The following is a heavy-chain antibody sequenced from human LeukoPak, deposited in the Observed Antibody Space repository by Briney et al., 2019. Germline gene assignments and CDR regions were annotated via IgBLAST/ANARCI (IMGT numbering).Heavy chain of an antibody. J-gene: IGHJ6*02. Sequence: GASVKVSCKASGYTFTNFAMHWVRQAPGQRLEWMGWINAGNGDTKYSQSFQGRVTITADKSTSTAYMELSSLRSEDTAVYYCAGEHTYDILTGLNYYYGMDVWGQGTTVTVSS. CDR2: INAGNGDT. CDR3: AGEHTYDILTGLNYYYGMDV. CDR1: GYTFTNFA. D-gene: IGHD3-9*01. V-gene: IGHV1-3*01.